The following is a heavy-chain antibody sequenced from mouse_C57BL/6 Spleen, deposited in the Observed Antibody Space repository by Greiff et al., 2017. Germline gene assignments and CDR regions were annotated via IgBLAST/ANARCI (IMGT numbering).Heavy chain of an antibody. J-gene: IGHJ4*01. CDR3: ARSLSNYDAMDY. Sequence: VKLMESGPELVKPGASVKISCKASGYAFSSSWMNWVKQRPGKGLEWIGRIYPGDGDTNYNGKFKGKATLTADKSSSTAYMQLSSLTSEDSAVYFCARSLSNYDAMDYWGEGTSGTVSS. CDR2: IYPGDGDT. D-gene: IGHD2-5*01. V-gene: IGHV1-82*01. CDR1: GYAFSSSW.